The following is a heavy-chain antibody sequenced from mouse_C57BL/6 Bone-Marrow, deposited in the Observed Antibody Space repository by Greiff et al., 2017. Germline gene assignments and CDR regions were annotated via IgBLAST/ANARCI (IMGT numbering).Heavy chain of an antibody. D-gene: IGHD2-3*01. CDR2: IYPGSGST. J-gene: IGHJ3*01. CDR3: ARDGYYVSLAY. V-gene: IGHV1-55*01. Sequence: VQLQQSGAELVKPGASVKMSCKASGYTFTSYWITWVKQRPGQGLEWIGDIYPGSGSTNYNEKFKSKATLTVDTSSSTAYMQLSSLTSEDSAVYYCARDGYYVSLAYWGQGTLVTVSA. CDR1: GYTFTSYW.